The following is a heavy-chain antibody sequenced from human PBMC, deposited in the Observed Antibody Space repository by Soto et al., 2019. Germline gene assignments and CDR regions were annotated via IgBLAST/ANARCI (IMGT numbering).Heavy chain of an antibody. J-gene: IGHJ4*02. D-gene: IGHD3-16*01. V-gene: IGHV3-30-3*01. Sequence: QVQLVESGGGVVQPGRSLRLSCAASGFTFSSYAMHWVRRAPGKGLEWMAVMSYDGTNKYYADSVKGRFTISRDHSKSTLYLKMNSLRPEDTALDDCASDGGAYWGQGTLVIVSS. CDR1: GFTFSSYA. CDR3: ASDGGAY. CDR2: MSYDGTNK.